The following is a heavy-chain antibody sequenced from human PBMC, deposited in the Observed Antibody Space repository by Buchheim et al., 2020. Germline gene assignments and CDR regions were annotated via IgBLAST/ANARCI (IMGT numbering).Heavy chain of an antibody. V-gene: IGHV3-30*03. D-gene: IGHD6-19*01. Sequence: QVQLVESGGGVVQPGRSLRLSCAASGFTFSSYGMHWVRQAPGKGLEWVAVISYDGSNKYYADSVKGRFTISRDNSKNTLYLQMNSLRAEDTAVYYCARGLAVAGTLGDWGQGTL. CDR2: ISYDGSNK. CDR1: GFTFSSYG. J-gene: IGHJ4*02. CDR3: ARGLAVAGTLGD.